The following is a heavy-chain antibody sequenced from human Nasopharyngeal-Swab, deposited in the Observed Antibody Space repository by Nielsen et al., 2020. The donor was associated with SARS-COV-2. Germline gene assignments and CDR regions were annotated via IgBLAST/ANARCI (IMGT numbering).Heavy chain of an antibody. D-gene: IGHD6-6*01. Sequence: RQAPGKGLEWIGYIYYSGSTYYNPSLKSRVTISVDTSKNQFSLELSSVTAADTAVYYCARGGAARPGFDYWGQGTLVTVSS. V-gene: IGHV4-31*02. CDR3: ARGGAARPGFDY. CDR2: IYYSGST. J-gene: IGHJ4*02.